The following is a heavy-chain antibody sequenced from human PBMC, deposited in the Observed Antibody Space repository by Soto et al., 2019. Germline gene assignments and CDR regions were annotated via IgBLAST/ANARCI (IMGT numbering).Heavy chain of an antibody. Sequence: QVQLVQSGAEVKKPGASVKVSCKASGYTFTSYDINWVRQATGQGLEWMGWMNPNSGNTGYAQKFQGRVTMTRNTSISKAYMELSSLRSEDTAVYYCARGPQTQHDYSNHYYYYYMDVWGKGTTVTVSS. V-gene: IGHV1-8*01. D-gene: IGHD4-4*01. J-gene: IGHJ6*03. CDR3: ARGPQTQHDYSNHYYYYYMDV. CDR2: MNPNSGNT. CDR1: GYTFTSYD.